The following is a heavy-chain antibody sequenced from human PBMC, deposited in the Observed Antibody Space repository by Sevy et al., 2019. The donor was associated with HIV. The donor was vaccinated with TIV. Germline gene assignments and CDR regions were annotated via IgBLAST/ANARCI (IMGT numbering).Heavy chain of an antibody. CDR3: TTDLRNYYDSSGYYPVFDY. V-gene: IGHV3-15*01. Sequence: GGSLRLSCAASGFTFSNAWMSWVRQAPGKGLEWVGRIKSKTDGGTTDYAAPVKGRFTTSRDDSKNTLYLQMNSLKTEDTAVYYCTTDLRNYYDSSGYYPVFDYWGQGTLVTVSS. CDR1: GFTFSNAW. CDR2: IKSKTDGGTT. J-gene: IGHJ4*02. D-gene: IGHD3-22*01.